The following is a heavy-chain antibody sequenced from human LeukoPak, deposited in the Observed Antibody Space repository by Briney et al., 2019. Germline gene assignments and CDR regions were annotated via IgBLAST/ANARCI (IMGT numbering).Heavy chain of an antibody. Sequence: PGVSLRLFCAVSGFTVSSNYMSWVPQAPGKGLEWVSVIYSGGSTYYADSVKGRLHISRDNSKNTLYLQMNSLRAEDTAVYYCARAGSYRTFHYGGQGTLVTVSS. CDR3: ARAGSYRTFHY. J-gene: IGHJ4*02. D-gene: IGHD1-26*01. CDR1: GFTVSSNY. V-gene: IGHV3-66*02. CDR2: IYSGGST.